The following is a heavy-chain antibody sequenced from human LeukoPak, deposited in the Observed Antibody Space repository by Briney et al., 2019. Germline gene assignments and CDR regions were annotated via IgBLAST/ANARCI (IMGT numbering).Heavy chain of an antibody. CDR2: INPNSGGT. Sequence: GASVKVSCKASGYTFTGYYMHWVRQAPGQGLEWMGWINPNSGGTNYAQKFQGRVTMTRDTSISTAYMELSRLRSDDTAVYYCARGSIYDSIGGFDPWGQGTLVTVSS. J-gene: IGHJ5*02. D-gene: IGHD3-22*01. V-gene: IGHV1-2*02. CDR3: ARGSIYDSIGGFDP. CDR1: GYTFTGYY.